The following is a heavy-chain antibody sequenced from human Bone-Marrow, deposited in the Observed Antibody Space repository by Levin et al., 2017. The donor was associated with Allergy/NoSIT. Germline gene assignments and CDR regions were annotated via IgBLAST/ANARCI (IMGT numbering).Heavy chain of an antibody. J-gene: IGHJ4*02. V-gene: IGHV1-69*13. Sequence: AASVKVSCRSSGGAFGTYALSWVRQAPGQGLEWMGGIIPMAGTPDYAQKFQGRVTITADESTSTTYMELSSLRSDDTAVYYCARDPRGPLESDDWGQGTLVTVSS. CDR3: ARDPRGPLESDD. CDR1: GGAFGTYA. CDR2: IIPMAGTP. D-gene: IGHD1-1*01.